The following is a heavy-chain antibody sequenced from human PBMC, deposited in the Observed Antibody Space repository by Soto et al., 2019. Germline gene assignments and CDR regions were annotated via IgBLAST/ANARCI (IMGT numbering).Heavy chain of an antibody. CDR3: AREFSMGVAAAGSFDY. V-gene: IGHV4-61*01. D-gene: IGHD6-13*01. J-gene: IGHJ4*02. Sequence: PSETLSLTCTVSGGSISSSSYYWSWIRQPPGKGLERIGYIYYSGSTNYNPSLKSRVTISVDTSKNQFSLKLSSVTAADTAVYYCAREFSMGVAAAGSFDYWGQGTLVTVSS. CDR1: GGSISSSSYY. CDR2: IYYSGST.